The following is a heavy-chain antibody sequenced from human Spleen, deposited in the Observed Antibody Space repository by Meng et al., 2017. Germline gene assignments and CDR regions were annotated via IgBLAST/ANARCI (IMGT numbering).Heavy chain of an antibody. D-gene: IGHD3-10*01. V-gene: IGHV4-34*01. CDR3: ARSLHDYYGSGRLGP. J-gene: IGHJ5*02. CDR1: GWSFSGYY. Sequence: HLQQSGAGLLYPSATSSLTFDGSGWSFSGYYWSLIRQPPGKGLEWIGEINHSGSTNYIPSLKSRVTISIDTSKNQFSLKLSSVTAADTAVYYCARSLHDYYGSGRLGPWGQGTLVTVSS. CDR2: INHSGST.